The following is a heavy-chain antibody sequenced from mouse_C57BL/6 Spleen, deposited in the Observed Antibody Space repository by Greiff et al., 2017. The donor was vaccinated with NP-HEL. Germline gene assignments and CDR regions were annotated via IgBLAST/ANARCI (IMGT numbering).Heavy chain of an antibody. CDR2: ISYDGSN. CDR1: GYSITSGYY. CDR3: ARVWSLYYYAMDY. Sequence: EVHLVESGPGLVKPSQSLPLTCSVTGYSITSGYYWNWIRQFPGNKLEWMGYISYDGSNNYNPSLKNRISITRDASKNQFFLKLNSVTTEDTATYYCARVWSLYYYAMDYWGQGTSVTVSS. V-gene: IGHV3-6*01. D-gene: IGHD2-10*02. J-gene: IGHJ4*01.